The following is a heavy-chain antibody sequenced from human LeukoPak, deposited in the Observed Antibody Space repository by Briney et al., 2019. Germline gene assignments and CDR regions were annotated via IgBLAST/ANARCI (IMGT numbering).Heavy chain of an antibody. V-gene: IGHV4-61*02. Sequence: PSETLSLTCTVSGGSISSGSYYWSWIRQPAGKGLEWIGRIYTSGSTNYNPSLKSRVTISVDTSKNQFPLKLSSVTAADTAVYYCARSIAAAGPGSYYFDYWGQGTLVTVSS. D-gene: IGHD6-13*01. CDR1: GGSISSGSYY. J-gene: IGHJ4*02. CDR3: ARSIAAAGPGSYYFDY. CDR2: IYTSGST.